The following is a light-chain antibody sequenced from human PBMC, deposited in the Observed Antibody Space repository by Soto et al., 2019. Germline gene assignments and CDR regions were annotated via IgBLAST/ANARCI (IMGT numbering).Light chain of an antibody. J-gene: IGKJ2*01. CDR2: QVS. CDR1: LSLVHSDGNIY. Sequence: DVVLTQSPLSLSVTLGQPASISCGSSLSLVHSDGNIYLIWFQQRPGQSPRRLIYQVSNRDSGVPDRFSGSGSVTDFTLKISRVEAEDVGVYYCLQATHWPHTFGQGTKVDI. V-gene: IGKV2-30*02. CDR3: LQATHWPHT.